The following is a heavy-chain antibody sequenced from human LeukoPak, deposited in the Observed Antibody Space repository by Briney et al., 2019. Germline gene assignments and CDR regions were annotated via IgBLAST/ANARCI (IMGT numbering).Heavy chain of an antibody. Sequence: ASVKVSCKVSGYTLTELSMHWVRQAPGKGLEWMGGFDPEDGETIYAQKFQGRVTMTRNTSISTAYMELSSLRSEDTAVYYCARDPASSGWLTYYYYGMDVWGQGTTVTVSS. D-gene: IGHD6-19*01. CDR1: GYTLTELS. CDR3: ARDPASSGWLTYYYYGMDV. CDR2: FDPEDGET. J-gene: IGHJ6*02. V-gene: IGHV1-24*01.